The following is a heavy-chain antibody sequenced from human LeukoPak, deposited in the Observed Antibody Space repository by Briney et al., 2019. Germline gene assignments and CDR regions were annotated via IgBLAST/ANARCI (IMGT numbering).Heavy chain of an antibody. Sequence: GESLKISCKGSGYSFTSYWIGWVRQMPGKGLEWMGIIYPGDSDTRYSPSFQGQVTISADKSISTAYLQWSSLKASDTAMYYCARDVGYGDYSDYYYGMDVWGQGTTVTVSS. D-gene: IGHD4-17*01. CDR1: GYSFTSYW. CDR3: ARDVGYGDYSDYYYGMDV. V-gene: IGHV5-51*01. CDR2: IYPGDSDT. J-gene: IGHJ6*02.